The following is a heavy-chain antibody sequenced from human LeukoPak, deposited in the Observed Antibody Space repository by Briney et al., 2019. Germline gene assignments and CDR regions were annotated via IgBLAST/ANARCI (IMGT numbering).Heavy chain of an antibody. CDR2: IYPGDSET. D-gene: IGHD5-18*01. J-gene: IGHJ4*02. V-gene: IGHV5-51*01. CDR3: ARHRGYSYGYGDY. Sequence: GESLKISCKGSGYSFTNYWIGWVRQMPGKGLEWMGIIYPGDSETRYSPSFQGQVTISADKSISTAYLRWSSLRASDTAMYCCARHRGYSYGYGDYWGQGTLVTVSS. CDR1: GYSFTNYW.